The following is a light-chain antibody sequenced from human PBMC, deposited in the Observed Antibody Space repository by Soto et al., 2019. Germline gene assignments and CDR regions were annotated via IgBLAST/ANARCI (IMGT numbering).Light chain of an antibody. Sequence: NVLTESPDALSLSPWEGASLSCRASQTVSSNYLAWYQHRPGQAPKLIIHGASYTAPGIPDRFSGSGSGADFTLTISRLEPEDFAVYFCQHYGNSLWTFGQGTKVDIK. V-gene: IGKV3-20*01. CDR3: QHYGNSLWT. CDR2: GAS. J-gene: IGKJ1*01. CDR1: QTVSSNY.